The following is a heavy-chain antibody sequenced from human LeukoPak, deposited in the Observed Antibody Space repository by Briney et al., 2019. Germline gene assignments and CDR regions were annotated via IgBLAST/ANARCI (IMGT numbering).Heavy chain of an antibody. CDR1: GGTFSSYA. V-gene: IGHV1-69*05. D-gene: IGHD2-8*01. J-gene: IGHJ6*03. Sequence: SVKVSCKASGGTFSSYAISWLRQAPGQGLEWMGGIIPIFGTANYAQKFQGRVTITTDESTSTAYTELSSLRSEDTAVYYCARTNPAFSVTDNGCQYYYYYMDVWGKVTTVTVSS. CDR2: IIPIFGTA. CDR3: ARTNPAFSVTDNGCQYYYYYMDV.